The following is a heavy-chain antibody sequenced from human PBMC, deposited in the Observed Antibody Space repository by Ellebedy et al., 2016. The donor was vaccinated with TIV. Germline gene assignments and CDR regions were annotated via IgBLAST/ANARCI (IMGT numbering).Heavy chain of an antibody. CDR3: AKDSGKYGWNSEY. J-gene: IGHJ4*02. CDR1: GFTFNSYA. D-gene: IGHD3-10*01. V-gene: IGHV3-30-3*01. CDR2: ISYDGNSK. Sequence: GESLKISCAASGFTFNSYAMHWVRQAPGKGLEWVAVISYDGNSKYYADSVKGRFTISRDNSKDTLFLQMNSLRAEDTAIYYCAKDSGKYGWNSEYWGQGTQVTVSS.